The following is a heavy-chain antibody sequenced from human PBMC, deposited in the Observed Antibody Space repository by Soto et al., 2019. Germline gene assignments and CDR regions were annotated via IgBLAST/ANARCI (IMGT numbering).Heavy chain of an antibody. Sequence: EVQLVESGGGLVQPGGSLRLACAASGFIFSDYEINWVRQAPGKGLEWVSYISGSGLTIYYADSVKGRFTISRDNAKNSLYLQMNSLGVEDTAVYYCARGPYRNTYTSFDSWGQGTLVTVSS. CDR1: GFIFSDYE. V-gene: IGHV3-48*03. D-gene: IGHD5-12*01. CDR2: ISGSGLTI. J-gene: IGHJ5*02. CDR3: ARGPYRNTYTSFDS.